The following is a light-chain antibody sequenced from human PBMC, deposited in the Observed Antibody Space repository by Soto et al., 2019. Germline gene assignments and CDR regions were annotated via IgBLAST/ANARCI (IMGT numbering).Light chain of an antibody. CDR2: TTS. CDR3: QQSYSIPLT. J-gene: IGKJ4*01. Sequence: DIQMTQSPSSLSASIGDRVTITCRASQSISINLNRYQQRPGKAPKLLIYTTSTLQSGVPSRFSGSGSGTDFTLTVSSLQPEDFATYYCQQSYSIPLTFGGGTKVEIK. CDR1: QSISIN. V-gene: IGKV1-39*01.